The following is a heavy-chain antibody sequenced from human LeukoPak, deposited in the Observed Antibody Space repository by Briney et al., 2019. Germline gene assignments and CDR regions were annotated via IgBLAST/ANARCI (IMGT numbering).Heavy chain of an antibody. Sequence: PGGSLRLSCAASGFTFSSYWMHWVRQAPGKGLVWVSRINTDGSSTSYADSVKGRFTISRDNAKNSLYLQMNRLRAEDTAVYYCASYWGASKESAFDYWGQGTLVTVSS. V-gene: IGHV3-74*01. D-gene: IGHD1-26*01. CDR3: ASYWGASKESAFDY. CDR1: GFTFSSYW. CDR2: INTDGSST. J-gene: IGHJ4*02.